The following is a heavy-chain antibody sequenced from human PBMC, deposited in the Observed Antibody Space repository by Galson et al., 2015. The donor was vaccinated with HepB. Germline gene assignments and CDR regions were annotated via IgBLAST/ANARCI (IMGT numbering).Heavy chain of an antibody. V-gene: IGHV3-30-3*01. Sequence: SLRLSCAASGFTFSSYAMHWVRQAPGKGLEWVAVISYDGSKKYYADSVKGRFTISRDNAKNSLYLQMNSLRAEDTAVYYCARGLRFLEWSLDYWGRGSLVTVTS. CDR1: GFTFSSYA. J-gene: IGHJ4*02. CDR2: ISYDGSKK. D-gene: IGHD3-3*01. CDR3: ARGLRFLEWSLDY.